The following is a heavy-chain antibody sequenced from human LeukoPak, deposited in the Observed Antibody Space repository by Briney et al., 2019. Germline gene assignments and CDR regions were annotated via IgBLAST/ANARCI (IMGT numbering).Heavy chain of an antibody. CDR2: LNHSGST. D-gene: IGHD5-12*01. J-gene: IGHJ6*03. CDR3: AREIVATMWGYYYYYYYMDV. CDR1: GGSFSGYY. V-gene: IGHV4-34*01. Sequence: PSETLSLTCAVYGGSFSGYYWSWIRQPPGKGLEWIGELNHSGSTNYNPSLKSRVTISVDTSKNQFSLKLSSVTAADTAVYYCAREIVATMWGYYYYYYYMDVWGKGTTVTVSS.